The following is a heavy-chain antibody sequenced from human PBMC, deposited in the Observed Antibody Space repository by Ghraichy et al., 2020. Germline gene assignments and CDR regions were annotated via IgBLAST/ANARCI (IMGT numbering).Heavy chain of an antibody. CDR1: GYTFTSYG. CDR2: ISAYNGNT. J-gene: IGHJ4*02. CDR3: ARGCRSRYYDFWSGYYY. V-gene: IGHV1-18*04. Sequence: ASVKVSCKASGYTFTSYGISWVRQAPGQGLEWMGWISAYNGNTNYAQKLQGRVTMTTDTSTSTAYMELRSLRSDDTAVYYCARGCRSRYYDFWSGYYYWGQGTLVTVSS. D-gene: IGHD3-3*01.